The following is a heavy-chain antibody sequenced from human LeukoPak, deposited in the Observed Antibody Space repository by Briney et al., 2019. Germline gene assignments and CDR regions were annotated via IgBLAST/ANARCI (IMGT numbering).Heavy chain of an antibody. J-gene: IGHJ4*02. V-gene: IGHV4-34*01. CDR2: INHSGNT. D-gene: IGHD3-10*01. CDR1: GGSFSGYY. Sequence: SETLSLTCAVYGGSFSGYYWSWIRQAPGKGLEWIGEINHSGNTNYNPSLKSRVTISVDTSKNQFSLKLTSVAAADTAVYYCAGQRGSGTWAFDYWGQGTLVTVSS. CDR3: AGQRGSGTWAFDY.